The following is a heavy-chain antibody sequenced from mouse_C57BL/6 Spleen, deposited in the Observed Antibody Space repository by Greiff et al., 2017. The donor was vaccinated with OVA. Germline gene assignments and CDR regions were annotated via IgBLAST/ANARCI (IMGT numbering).Heavy chain of an antibody. V-gene: IGHV5-16*01. D-gene: IGHD2-3*01. J-gene: IGHJ4*01. CDR3: ARVYNGYYRYAMDY. CDR1: GFTFSDYY. Sequence: EVMLVESEGGLVQPGSSMKLSCTASGFTFSDYYMAWVRQVPEKGLEWVANINYDGSSTYYLDSLKSRFIISRDNAKNILYLQMSSLKSEDTATYYCARVYNGYYRYAMDYWGQGTSVTVSS. CDR2: INYDGSST.